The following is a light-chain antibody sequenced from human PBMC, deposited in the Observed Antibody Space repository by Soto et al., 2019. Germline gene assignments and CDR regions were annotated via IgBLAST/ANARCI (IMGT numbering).Light chain of an antibody. CDR2: DAL. V-gene: IGKV3-11*01. CDR3: QQRSIWPRT. CDR1: QSVSSY. J-gene: IGKJ4*01. Sequence: EIVLTQSPATLSLSPGERATLSCRASQSVSSYLAWYQQKPGQTPRLLIYDALNRATGIPARISGSRSGTGFTLTISCLEPEDFAVYYCQQRSIWPRTFGGGTKVDIK.